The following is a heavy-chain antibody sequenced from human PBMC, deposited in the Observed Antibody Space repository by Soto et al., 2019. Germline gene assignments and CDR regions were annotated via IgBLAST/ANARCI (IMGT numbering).Heavy chain of an antibody. J-gene: IGHJ5*01. CDR1: GFTFSDHY. CDR2: TRNKANSYTT. Sequence: EVQLVESGGGLVQPGGSLRLSCAASGFTFSDHYMDWVRQAPGKGLEWVGRTRNKANSYTTQYAASVKGRFTISRDDSKNSLYLQMNSLKTEDTAVYYCARGGSSGWAFSFDSWGQGTLVTVSS. V-gene: IGHV3-72*01. CDR3: ARGGSSGWAFSFDS. D-gene: IGHD6-19*01.